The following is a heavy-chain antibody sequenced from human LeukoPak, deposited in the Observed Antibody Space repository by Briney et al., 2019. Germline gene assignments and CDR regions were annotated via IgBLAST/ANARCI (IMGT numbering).Heavy chain of an antibody. V-gene: IGHV4-34*01. CDR3: ARAGVSSSWYYFDY. CDR2: IYHSGST. J-gene: IGHJ4*02. Sequence: SETLSLTCAVYGGSFSGYYWSWIRQPPGKGPEWIGEIYHSGSTNYNPSLKSRVTISVDTSKNQFSLKLSSVTAADTAVYYCARAGVSSSWYYFDYWGQGTLVTVSS. CDR1: GGSFSGYY. D-gene: IGHD6-13*01.